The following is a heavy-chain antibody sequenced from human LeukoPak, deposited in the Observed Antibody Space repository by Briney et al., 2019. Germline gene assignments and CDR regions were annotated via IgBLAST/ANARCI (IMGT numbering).Heavy chain of an antibody. CDR2: ITGSGHGT. CDR1: GFTFSIYA. J-gene: IGHJ4*02. Sequence: PGGSLRLSCVASGFTFSIYAMTWVRQAPGKGLEWVSAITGSGHGTYHADSVKGRFTISRDNSKNTVYLQMNSLRVEDTAVYYCAKDLQGVFDYWGQGTLLTVSS. CDR3: AKDLQGVFDY. V-gene: IGHV3-23*01. D-gene: IGHD3-10*01.